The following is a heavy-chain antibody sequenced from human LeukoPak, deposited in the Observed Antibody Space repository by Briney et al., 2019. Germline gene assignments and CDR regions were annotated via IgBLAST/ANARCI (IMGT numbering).Heavy chain of an antibody. Sequence: GGSLRLSCAASGFTFSDYYMSWIRQAPGKGLEWVSYISGSGNTIYYADSVKGRFTISRDDAKNSVYLHMNRLRADDTAVYYCATDVGQLWSPDNWGQGTLVTVSS. CDR3: ATDVGQLWSPDN. D-gene: IGHD5-18*01. CDR1: GFTFSDYY. CDR2: ISGSGNTI. V-gene: IGHV3-11*01. J-gene: IGHJ4*02.